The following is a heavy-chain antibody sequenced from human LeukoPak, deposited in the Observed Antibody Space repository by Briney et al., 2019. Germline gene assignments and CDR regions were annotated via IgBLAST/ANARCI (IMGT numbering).Heavy chain of an antibody. V-gene: IGHV3-48*03. CDR3: ARYYDYGPGYFY. J-gene: IGHJ4*02. CDR2: ISSSGSTI. CDR1: GFTFSSYE. Sequence: GGSLRLSCAASGFTFSSYEMNWVRQAPGKGLEWVSYISSSGSTIYYADSVKGGFTISRDNAKNSLYLQMNSLRAEDTAVYYCARYYDYGPGYFYWGQGTLVTVSS. D-gene: IGHD3-16*01.